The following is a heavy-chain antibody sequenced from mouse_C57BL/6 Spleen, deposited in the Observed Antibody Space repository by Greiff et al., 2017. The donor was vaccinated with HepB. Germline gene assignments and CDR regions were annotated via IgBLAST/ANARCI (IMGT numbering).Heavy chain of an antibody. CDR2: INPNNGGT. CDR1: GYTFTDYY. J-gene: IGHJ2*01. Sequence: EVQLQQSGPELVKPGASVKISCKASGYTFTDYYMNWVKQSHGKSLEWIGDINPNNGGTSYNQKFKGKATLTVDKSSSTAYMELRSLTSEDSAVYYCARSAYGNYVNYWGQGTTLTVSS. D-gene: IGHD2-1*01. CDR3: ARSAYGNYVNY. V-gene: IGHV1-26*01.